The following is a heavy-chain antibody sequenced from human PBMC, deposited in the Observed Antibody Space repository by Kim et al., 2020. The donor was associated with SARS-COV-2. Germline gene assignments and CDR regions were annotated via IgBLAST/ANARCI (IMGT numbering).Heavy chain of an antibody. CDR3: ARDRRITIFGVVTHGYYYYYMDV. J-gene: IGHJ6*03. CDR1: GYTFTSYG. D-gene: IGHD3-3*01. Sequence: ASLKVSCKASGYTFTSYGISWVRQAPGQGLEWMGWISAYNGNTNYAQKLQGRVTMTTDTSTSTAYMELRSLRSDDTAVYYCARDRRITIFGVVTHGYYYYYMDVWGKGTTVTVSS. CDR2: ISAYNGNT. V-gene: IGHV1-18*01.